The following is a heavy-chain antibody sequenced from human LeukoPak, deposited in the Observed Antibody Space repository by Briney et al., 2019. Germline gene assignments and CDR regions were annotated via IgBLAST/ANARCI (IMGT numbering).Heavy chain of an antibody. J-gene: IGHJ4*02. CDR2: ISSSGNT. CDR3: VEGRISEDGLDF. CDR1: GFTFSRSA. Sequence: GGSLRLSCAASGFTFSRSAMTWVRQTPGKGLDWVSSISSSGNTYYADSVKGRFTISRDNSKNMLYLQMNSLRAEDTAVYYCVEGRISEDGLDFWGQGTLVTVSS. V-gene: IGHV3-23*01. D-gene: IGHD6-13*01.